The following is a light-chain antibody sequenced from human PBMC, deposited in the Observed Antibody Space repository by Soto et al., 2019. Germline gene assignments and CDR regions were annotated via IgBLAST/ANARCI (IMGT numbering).Light chain of an antibody. CDR3: QQYNSYSET. J-gene: IGKJ1*01. V-gene: IGKV1-5*03. CDR1: QSISTW. Sequence: DIQMTQSPSTLSASVGDRVTITCRASQSISTWLAWYQQKSGKAPKLLIYEASSLGSGVPSRFSGSGSVTEFTLTISSLQPDDFATYYCQQYNSYSETFGQGTKVDIK. CDR2: EAS.